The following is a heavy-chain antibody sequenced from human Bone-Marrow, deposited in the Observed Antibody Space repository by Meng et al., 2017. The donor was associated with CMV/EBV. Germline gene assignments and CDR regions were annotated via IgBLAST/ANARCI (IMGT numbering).Heavy chain of an antibody. Sequence: SLKISCAASGFAFSSYAMHWVRQAPGKGLEWVALISYDGTYKYYADSVKGRFLIARDNSQNTLYLQMNSLRAEDTALYYCSRLLTKGFDYWGQGTLVTVSS. J-gene: IGHJ4*02. V-gene: IGHV3-30*04. CDR3: SRLLTKGFDY. CDR1: GFAFSSYA. D-gene: IGHD2-8*01. CDR2: ISYDGTYK.